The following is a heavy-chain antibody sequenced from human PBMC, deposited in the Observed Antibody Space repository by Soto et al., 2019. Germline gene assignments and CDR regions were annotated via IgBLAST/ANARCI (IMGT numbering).Heavy chain of an antibody. CDR2: IWYDGSNT. Sequence: QVQLVESGGGVVQPGKSLRLSCAVSGFTFSDYGMHWVHQAPGKGLEWVAAIWYDGSNTYHTESVKGRFTISRDNSKNTLYLQMNSLRVEDTAVYYCARDDTIFGVVLLGVDHWGQGTLVAVSS. CDR3: ARDDTIFGVVLLGVDH. D-gene: IGHD3-3*01. CDR1: GFTFSDYG. V-gene: IGHV3-33*01. J-gene: IGHJ5*02.